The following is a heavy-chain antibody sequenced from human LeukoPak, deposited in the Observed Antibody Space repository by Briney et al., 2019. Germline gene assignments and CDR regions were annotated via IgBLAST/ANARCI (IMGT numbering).Heavy chain of an antibody. CDR1: GFTFSSYE. J-gene: IGHJ4*02. CDR2: ISSSGTTI. CDR3: ARIMITVTTSDY. D-gene: IGHD4-17*01. Sequence: GGSLRLSCAASGFTFSSYEMNWARQAPGKGLEWLSYISSSGTTIKYADSVKGRFTISRDNAMNSLYLQVNSLRAEDTAVYYCARIMITVTTSDYWGQGTLVTVSS. V-gene: IGHV3-48*03.